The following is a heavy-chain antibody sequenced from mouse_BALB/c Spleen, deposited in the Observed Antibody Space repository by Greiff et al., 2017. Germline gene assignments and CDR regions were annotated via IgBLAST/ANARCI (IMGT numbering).Heavy chain of an antibody. CDR3: AREKDPAWFAY. V-gene: IGHV5-17*02. CDR1: GFTFSSFG. Sequence: EVMLVESGGGLVQPGGSRKLSCAASGFTFSSFGMHWVRQAPEKGLEWVAYISSSSSTIYYADTVKGLFTISRDNPKNTLFLQMTSLRSEDTAMYCGAREKDPAWFAYWGQGTLVTVSA. CDR2: ISSSSSTI. J-gene: IGHJ3*01.